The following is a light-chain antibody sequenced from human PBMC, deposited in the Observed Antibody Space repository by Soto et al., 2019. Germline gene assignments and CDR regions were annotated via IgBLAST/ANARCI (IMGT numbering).Light chain of an antibody. Sequence: QLVLTQTPPASGTPGQRVNISSSGSSSNIGSNNVNWYQQLPGTAPKLLIYSNNQRPSGVPDRFSGSKSGTSASLAISGLQSEDEADYYCEAWDDSLNGVVFGGGTKLTVL. CDR3: EAWDDSLNGVV. V-gene: IGLV1-44*01. CDR2: SNN. CDR1: SSNIGSNN. J-gene: IGLJ2*01.